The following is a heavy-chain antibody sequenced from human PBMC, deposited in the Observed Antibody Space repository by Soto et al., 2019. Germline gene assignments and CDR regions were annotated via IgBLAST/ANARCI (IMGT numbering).Heavy chain of an antibody. D-gene: IGHD4-17*01. Sequence: QVRLVQSGAEVKRPGSSVKVSCKASGGTLRNYAIGWVRQAPGQGLEWMGGIILPFGTPNYVQKFQGRVTISADESMTPAYMELSGLRSEATAVYYCARGPDYDGCFDSWGRGTLVTVS. CDR1: GGTLRNYA. CDR3: ARGPDYDGCFDS. V-gene: IGHV1-69*12. CDR2: IILPFGTP. J-gene: IGHJ4*02.